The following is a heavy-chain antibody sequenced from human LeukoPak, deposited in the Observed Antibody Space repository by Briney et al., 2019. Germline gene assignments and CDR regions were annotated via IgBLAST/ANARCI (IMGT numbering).Heavy chain of an antibody. V-gene: IGHV1-69*13. Sequence: SVKVSCTASGGTFSSYAISWVRQAPGQGLEWMGGIIPIFGTANYAQKFQGRVTITADESTSTAYMELSSLRSEDTAVYYCARVGTEKKDYFDYWGQGTLVTVSS. J-gene: IGHJ4*02. CDR3: ARVGTEKKDYFDY. D-gene: IGHD1-1*01. CDR1: GGTFSSYA. CDR2: IIPIFGTA.